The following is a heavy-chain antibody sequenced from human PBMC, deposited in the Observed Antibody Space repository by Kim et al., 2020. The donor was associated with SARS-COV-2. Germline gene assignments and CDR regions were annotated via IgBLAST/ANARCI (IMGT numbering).Heavy chain of an antibody. Sequence: GGSLRLSCAASGFTFSSYAMSWVRQAPGKGLEWVSAISVSGGSTYYADSVKGRFTISRDNSKNTLYLQMNSLRAEDTAVYYCAKDDAYGSGRGSFDYWGAGALVTVSS. CDR1: GFTFSSYA. CDR3: AKDDAYGSGRGSFDY. V-gene: IGHV3-23*01. CDR2: ISVSGGST. J-gene: IGHJ4*02. D-gene: IGHD3-10*01.